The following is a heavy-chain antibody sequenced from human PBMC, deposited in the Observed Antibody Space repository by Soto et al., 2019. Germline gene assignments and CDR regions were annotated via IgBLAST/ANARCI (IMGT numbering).Heavy chain of an antibody. CDR1: GFTFSSYA. D-gene: IGHD5-12*01. J-gene: IGHJ4*02. CDR3: AKSYSGYDYTIDY. Sequence: GSLRLSCAASGFTFSSYAMHWVRQAPGKGLEYVSAISSNGGSTYYANSVKGRFTISRDNSKNTLYLQMGSLRAEDMAVYYCAKSYSGYDYTIDYWGQGTLVTVSS. V-gene: IGHV3-64*01. CDR2: ISSNGGST.